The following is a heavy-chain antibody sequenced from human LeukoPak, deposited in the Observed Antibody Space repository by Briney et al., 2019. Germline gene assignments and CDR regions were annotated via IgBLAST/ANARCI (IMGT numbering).Heavy chain of an antibody. V-gene: IGHV3-7*01. CDR2: INQDGSGK. J-gene: IGHJ4*02. CDR3: ARGPTNGQAFDY. D-gene: IGHD2-8*01. CDR1: GFTFSSYW. Sequence: PGGSLRLSCAASGFTFSSYWMSWVRQAPGKGLEWVANINQDGSGKYYVDSVKGRFTISRDNAKNALYLQMNSLRAEDTAVYYCARGPTNGQAFDYWGQGTLVSVSS.